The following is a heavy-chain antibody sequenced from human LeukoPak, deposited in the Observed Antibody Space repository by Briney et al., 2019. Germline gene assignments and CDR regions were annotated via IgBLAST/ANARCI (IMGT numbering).Heavy chain of an antibody. V-gene: IGHV1-69*13. CDR3: ARDPRYYDSSGYHDYYYYYGMDV. D-gene: IGHD3-22*01. CDR2: IIPIFGTA. J-gene: IGHJ6*02. CDR1: GGTFSSYA. Sequence: ASVNVSCKASGGTFSSYAISWVRQAPGQGLEWMGGIIPIFGTANYAQKFQGRVTITADESTSTAYMELSSLRSEDTAVYYCARDPRYYDSSGYHDYYYYYGMDVWGQGTTVTVSS.